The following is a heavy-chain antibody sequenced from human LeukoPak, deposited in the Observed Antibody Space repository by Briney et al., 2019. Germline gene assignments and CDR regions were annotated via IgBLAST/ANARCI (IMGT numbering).Heavy chain of an antibody. CDR2: IYYSGST. CDR1: GSSISSGDYY. V-gene: IGHV4-30-4*08. J-gene: IGHJ4*02. CDR3: ARFHPEKVLDY. Sequence: PSQTLSLTCTVSGSSISSGDYYWSWIRQPPGKGLEWIGYIYYSGSTYYNPSLKSRVTISVDTSKNQFSLKLSSVTAADTAVYYCARFHPEKVLDYWGQGTLVTVSS.